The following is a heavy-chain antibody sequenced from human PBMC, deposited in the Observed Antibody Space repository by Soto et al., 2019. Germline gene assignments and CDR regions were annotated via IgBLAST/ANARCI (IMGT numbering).Heavy chain of an antibody. CDR3: AREYGYSNYSTPAFDY. D-gene: IGHD6-13*01. V-gene: IGHV3-11*01. CDR1: VFTFSFYD. Sequence: PWGALIVSCASSVFTFSFYDMNWVRQAPGRGLELVSYISRSGSNINYTDSVNGRFTISMDNSKKSLYLQMNSLRTEDTSVYFCAREYGYSNYSTPAFDYWGQGTKVTVSS. CDR2: ISRSGSNI. J-gene: IGHJ4*02.